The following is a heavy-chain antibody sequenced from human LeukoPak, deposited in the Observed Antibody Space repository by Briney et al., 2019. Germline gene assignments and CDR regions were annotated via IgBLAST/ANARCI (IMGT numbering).Heavy chain of an antibody. CDR1: GYSFTSYW. CDR3: ARHRYYYDSSGYLTDY. CDR2: IYPGDSDT. D-gene: IGHD3-22*01. J-gene: IGHJ4*02. Sequence: GESLKISCKGSGYSFTSYWIGWVRQMPGKGLEWMGIIYPGDSDTRYSPSFQGQVTISADKSISTAYLQWSSLKASDTAMYCCARHRYYYDSSGYLTDYWGQGTLVTVSS. V-gene: IGHV5-51*01.